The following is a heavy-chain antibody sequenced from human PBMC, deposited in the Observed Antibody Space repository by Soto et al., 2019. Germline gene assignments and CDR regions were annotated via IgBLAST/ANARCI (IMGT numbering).Heavy chain of an antibody. CDR3: AKVSVQPLA. J-gene: IGHJ4*02. Sequence: PGGSLRLSCAASGFTFSSYGMHWVRQAPGKGLEWVAVISYDGSNKYYADTVKGRFTISRDNSKNTLYLQMNSLRAEDTAVYYCAKVSVQPLAWGQGTLVTVSS. V-gene: IGHV3-30*18. D-gene: IGHD3-16*02. CDR1: GFTFSSYG. CDR2: ISYDGSNK.